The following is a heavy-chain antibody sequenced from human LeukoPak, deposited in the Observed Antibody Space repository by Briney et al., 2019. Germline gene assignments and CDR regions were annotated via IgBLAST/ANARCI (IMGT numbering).Heavy chain of an antibody. CDR1: GFTFDDYS. CDR3: ARIVSGSMIVAYYFDY. J-gene: IGHJ4*02. CDR2: INWNGGST. V-gene: IGHV3-20*04. D-gene: IGHD3-22*01. Sequence: GGSLRLSCAASGFTFDDYSMSWVRQAPGKGLEWVSGINWNGGSTGYADSVKGRFTISRDNAKNSLYLQMNSLRAEDTALYYCARIVSGSMIVAYYFDYWGQGTLVTVSS.